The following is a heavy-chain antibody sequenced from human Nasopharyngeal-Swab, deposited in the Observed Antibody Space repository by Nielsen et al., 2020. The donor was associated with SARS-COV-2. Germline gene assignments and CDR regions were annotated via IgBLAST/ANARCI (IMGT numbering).Heavy chain of an antibody. Sequence: SETLSLTCTVSGGSISSYYWSWIRQPPGKGLEWIGYIYYSGSTNYNPSLKSRVTISVDTSKNQFSLKLSSVTAADTAVYYCARDSSIWYGNWFDPWGQGTLVTVSS. V-gene: IGHV4-59*01. CDR1: GGSISSYY. D-gene: IGHD6-13*01. CDR3: ARDSSIWYGNWFDP. CDR2: IYYSGST. J-gene: IGHJ5*02.